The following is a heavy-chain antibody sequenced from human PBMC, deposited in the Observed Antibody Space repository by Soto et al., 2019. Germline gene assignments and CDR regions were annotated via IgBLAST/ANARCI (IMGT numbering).Heavy chain of an antibody. Sequence: PSETLSLTCTVSGGSISSYYWSWIRQPPGKGLEWIGYIYYSGSTNYNPSLKSRVTISVDTSKNQFSLKLSSVTAADTAVYYCARQPGAGLLTYDILTGWSENWFDPWGQGTLVTVSS. CDR2: IYYSGST. J-gene: IGHJ5*02. V-gene: IGHV4-59*01. D-gene: IGHD3-9*01. CDR1: GGSISSYY. CDR3: ARQPGAGLLTYDILTGWSENWFDP.